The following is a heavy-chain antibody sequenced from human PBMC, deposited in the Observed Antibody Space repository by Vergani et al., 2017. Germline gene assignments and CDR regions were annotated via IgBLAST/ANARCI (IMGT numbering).Heavy chain of an antibody. J-gene: IGHJ4*02. V-gene: IGHV3-49*03. Sequence: VQLVESGGGLVQPGRSLRLSCTASGFTFGGYAMSWFRQAPGKGLEWVGFIRSKAYGGTTEYAASVKGRFTISRDDSKSIAYLQMNSLKTEDTAVYYCTRVYCSGGSCYHKFYYWGQGILVTVSS. CDR1: GFTFGGYA. D-gene: IGHD2-15*01. CDR3: TRVYCSGGSCYHKFYY. CDR2: IRSKAYGGTT.